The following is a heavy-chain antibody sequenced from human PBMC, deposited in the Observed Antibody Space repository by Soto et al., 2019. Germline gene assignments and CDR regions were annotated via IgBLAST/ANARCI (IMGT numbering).Heavy chain of an antibody. D-gene: IGHD1-26*01. Sequence: EVQLVESGGALVQPGGSLRLSCAASGFTFSIYSMTPVPQPPRKGPERVSYLSSSSGTIHYAESVKGRFTISRDNAKNLLVLQMSSLRDEDTAVYYCAREPRTAVGATGLFDYWGQGTLVTVSS. V-gene: IGHV3-48*02. CDR2: LSSSSGTI. J-gene: IGHJ4*02. CDR3: AREPRTAVGATGLFDY. CDR1: GFTFSIYS.